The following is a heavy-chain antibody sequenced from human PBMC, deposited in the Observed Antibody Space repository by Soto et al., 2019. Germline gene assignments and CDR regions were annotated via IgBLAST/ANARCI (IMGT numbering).Heavy chain of an antibody. J-gene: IGHJ6*02. CDR2: ISYDGSNK. V-gene: IGHV3-30*18. Sequence: GGSLRLSCAASGFTFSSYGMHWVRQAPGKGLEWVAVISYDGSNKYYADSVKGRFTISRDNSKNTLYLQMNSLRAEETAVYYCAKDSGGGLYDRSPYYYYYGMDVWGQGTTVTVSS. CDR1: GFTFSSYG. CDR3: AKDSGGGLYDRSPYYYYYGMDV. D-gene: IGHD3-22*01.